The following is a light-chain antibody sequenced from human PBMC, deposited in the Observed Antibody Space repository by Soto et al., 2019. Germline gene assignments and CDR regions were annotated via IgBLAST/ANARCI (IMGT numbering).Light chain of an antibody. V-gene: IGKV3-20*01. J-gene: IGKJ1*01. Sequence: EIVLTQSPGSVSLSPGERATLSCRASQSVIGIYFSWFQQKRGQPPRLLIYGMSSRATGVPARFSGSGSGTDFTLTISRVEAEDSAIYYCHQYGSIPRTFGQGTQVEIK. CDR2: GMS. CDR3: HQYGSIPRT. CDR1: QSVIGIY.